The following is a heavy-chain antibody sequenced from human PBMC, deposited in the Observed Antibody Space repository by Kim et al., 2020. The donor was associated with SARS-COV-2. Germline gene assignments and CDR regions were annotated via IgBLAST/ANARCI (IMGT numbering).Heavy chain of an antibody. CDR1: GFTFGDYA. Sequence: GGSLRLSCTASGFTFGDYAMSWVRQAPGKGLEWVGFIRSKAYGGTTEYAASVKGRFTISRDDSKSIAYLQMNSLKTEDTAVYYCTRWDCSSTSCYGNYWGQGTLVTVSS. J-gene: IGHJ4*02. CDR2: IRSKAYGGTT. CDR3: TRWDCSSTSCYGNY. V-gene: IGHV3-49*04. D-gene: IGHD2-2*01.